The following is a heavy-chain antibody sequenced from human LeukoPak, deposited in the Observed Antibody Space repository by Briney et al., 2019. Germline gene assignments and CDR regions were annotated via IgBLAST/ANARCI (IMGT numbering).Heavy chain of an antibody. D-gene: IGHD6-19*01. J-gene: IGHJ4*02. CDR1: GFTFSSPP. CDR3: AKGIASYSSGWYGGVFDY. CDR2: LSYDGSIK. V-gene: IGHV3-30-3*01. Sequence: PGRSLRLSCAASGFTFSSPPMHWLRQAPGQGLEWVAVLSYDGSIKSYADSVKGRFTISRDNSKNSLYLQMNSLGTEDTALYYCAKGIASYSSGWYGGVFDYWGQGTLVTVSS.